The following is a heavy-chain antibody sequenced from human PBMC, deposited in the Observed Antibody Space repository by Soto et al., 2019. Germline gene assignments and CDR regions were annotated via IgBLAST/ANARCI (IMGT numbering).Heavy chain of an antibody. V-gene: IGHV1-18*01. Sequence: QVQLVQSGAEVKKPGASVKVSCKASGYTFTSYGISWVRQAPGQGLEWMGWISAYNGNTNYEQKLQGRVTMTTDTSTSTAYMELRSLRSDDTAVYYCARDLGSLRYFDWLSLPDFDYWGQGTLVTVSS. CDR1: GYTFTSYG. CDR2: ISAYNGNT. D-gene: IGHD3-9*01. J-gene: IGHJ4*02. CDR3: ARDLGSLRYFDWLSLPDFDY.